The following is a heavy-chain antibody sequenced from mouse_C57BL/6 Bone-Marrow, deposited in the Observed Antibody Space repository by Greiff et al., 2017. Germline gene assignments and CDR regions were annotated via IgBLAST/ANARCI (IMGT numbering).Heavy chain of an antibody. CDR3: ARSALLDY. Sequence: QVHVKQSGAELARPGASVKMSCKASGYTFTSYTMHWVKQRPGQGLEWIGYINPSSGYTKYNQKFKDKATLTADKSSSTAYMQLSSLTSEDSAVYYCARSALLDYWGQGTTLTVSS. CDR2: INPSSGYT. CDR1: GYTFTSYT. D-gene: IGHD3-1*01. J-gene: IGHJ2*01. V-gene: IGHV1-4*01.